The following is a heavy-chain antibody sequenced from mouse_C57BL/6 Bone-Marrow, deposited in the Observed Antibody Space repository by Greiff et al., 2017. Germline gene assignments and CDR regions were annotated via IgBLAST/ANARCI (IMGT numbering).Heavy chain of an antibody. CDR3: AKNYGSSSYYVDY. D-gene: IGHD1-1*01. J-gene: IGHJ2*01. CDR2: IWRGGST. Sequence: VQLQQSGPGLVQPSQSLSITCTVSGFSLTSYGVHWVRQSPGKGLEWLGVIWRGGSTDYNAAFMSRLSITKDNSKRQVFFKMNSLQADDTAIYYCAKNYGSSSYYVDYWGQGTTLTVSS. CDR1: GFSLTSYG. V-gene: IGHV2-5*01.